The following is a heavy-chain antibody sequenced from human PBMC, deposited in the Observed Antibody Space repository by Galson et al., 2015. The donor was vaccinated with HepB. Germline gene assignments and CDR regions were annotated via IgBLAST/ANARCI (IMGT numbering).Heavy chain of an antibody. CDR3: ARGFKWIQLWLKPYGMDV. CDR2: IWYDGSNK. V-gene: IGHV3-33*01. J-gene: IGHJ6*02. D-gene: IGHD5-18*01. CDR1: GFTFSSYG. Sequence: SLRLSCAASGFTFSSYGMHWVRQAPGKGLEWVAVIWYDGSNKYYADSVKGRFTISRDNSKNTLYLQMNSLRAEDTAVYYCARGFKWIQLWLKPYGMDVWGQGTTVTVSS.